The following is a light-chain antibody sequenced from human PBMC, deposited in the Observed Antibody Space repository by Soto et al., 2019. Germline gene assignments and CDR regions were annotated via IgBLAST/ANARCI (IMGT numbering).Light chain of an antibody. CDR3: LQHNSFPFT. Sequence: IPMTQSPSSLSASVGDRVTITCRASQDIGNDLDWYQQKPGKAPKRLIYASSSLQSGAPARFSGTGSGTEFTFTVSSLQPEDYATYYCLQHNSFPFTFGPGTKVDV. CDR1: QDIGND. CDR2: ASS. V-gene: IGKV1-17*01. J-gene: IGKJ3*01.